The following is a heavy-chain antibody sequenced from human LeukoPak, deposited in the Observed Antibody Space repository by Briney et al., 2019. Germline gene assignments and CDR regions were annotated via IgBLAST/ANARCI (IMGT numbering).Heavy chain of an antibody. D-gene: IGHD4-17*01. CDR2: MNPNSGNT. CDR3: ARGPGDYPKGYFDP. CDR1: GYTFTSYD. V-gene: IGHV1-8*01. J-gene: IGHJ5*02. Sequence: ASVKVSCKASGYTFTSYDINWVRQATGQGLEWMGWMNPNSGNTGYAQKFQDRVTMTRNTSINTAYMELSSLRSEDTAVYYCARGPGDYPKGYFDPWGQGTLVTVSS.